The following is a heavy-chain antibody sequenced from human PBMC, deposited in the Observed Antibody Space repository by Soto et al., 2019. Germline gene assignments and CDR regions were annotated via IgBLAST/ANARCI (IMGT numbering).Heavy chain of an antibody. CDR2: IYYSGST. J-gene: IGHJ5*02. V-gene: IGHV4-31*03. CDR3: ARGNQYQLPEDWFDP. CDR1: GGSISSGGYY. D-gene: IGHD2-2*01. Sequence: QVQLQESGPGLVKPSQTLSLTCTVSGGSISSGGYYWSWIRQHPGKGLEWIGYIYYSGSTYYNPSLRRRVTISVDTSKNQFSLKLSSVTAADTAVYYCARGNQYQLPEDWFDPWGQGTLVTVSS.